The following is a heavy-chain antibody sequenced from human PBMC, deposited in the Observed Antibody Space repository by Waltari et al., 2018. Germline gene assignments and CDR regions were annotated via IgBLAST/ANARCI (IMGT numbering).Heavy chain of an antibody. Sequence: QVQLVQSGAEVKKPGSSVKVSWKASGGTFGRFAISWVRQAAGEGLEWMGGIIPKIGASNYAQKFQGRVTITADDSTRIAYMEVSSLRFEDTAVYFCATDTSPPYWGQGTLVIVSS. D-gene: IGHD2-2*01. CDR2: IIPKIGAS. V-gene: IGHV1-69*01. J-gene: IGHJ4*02. CDR1: GGTFGRFA. CDR3: ATDTSPPY.